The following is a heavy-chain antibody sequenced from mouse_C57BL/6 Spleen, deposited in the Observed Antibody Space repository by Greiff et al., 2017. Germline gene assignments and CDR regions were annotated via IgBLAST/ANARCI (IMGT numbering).Heavy chain of an antibody. CDR2: IDPNSGGT. V-gene: IGHV1-72*01. D-gene: IGHD1-1*01. J-gene: IGHJ4*01. CDR3: ARSYDGSSYYYAMDY. CDR1: GYTFTSYW. Sequence: QVQLQQPGAELVKPGASVKLSCKASGYTFTSYWMHWVKQRPGRGLEWLGRIDPNSGGTKYNEKFKSKATLPVDTHSSTAYMQLSSLTSEDSAVYYCARSYDGSSYYYAMDYWGQGTSVTVSS.